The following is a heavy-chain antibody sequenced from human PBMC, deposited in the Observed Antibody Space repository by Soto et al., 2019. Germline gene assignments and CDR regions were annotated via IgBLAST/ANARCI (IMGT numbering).Heavy chain of an antibody. V-gene: IGHV1-8*01. Sequence: ASVKVSCKASGYTFTSYDINWVRQATGQGLEWMGWMNPNSGNTGYAQEFQGRVTMTRNTSISTAYMELSSLRSEDTAVYYCARADIVVVPAATILYNWFDPWGQGTLVTVSS. CDR3: ARADIVVVPAATILYNWFDP. D-gene: IGHD2-2*01. CDR1: GYTFTSYD. J-gene: IGHJ5*02. CDR2: MNPNSGNT.